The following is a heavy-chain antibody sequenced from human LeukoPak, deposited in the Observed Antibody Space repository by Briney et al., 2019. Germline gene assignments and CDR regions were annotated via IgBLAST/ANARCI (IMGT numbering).Heavy chain of an antibody. CDR2: ISYDGSNK. J-gene: IGHJ6*02. D-gene: IGHD6-13*01. CDR1: GFTFSSYG. CDR3: AKEVGSTFYYYYNGMDV. V-gene: IGHV3-30*18. Sequence: GGSLRLSCAASGFTFSSYGLNWVRQAPGKGLEWVAVISYDGSNKYSEDSVKGRFTRSRDNSKNTLYLQMNSLRTEDTAVYYCAKEVGSTFYYYYNGMDVWGQGTTVTVSS.